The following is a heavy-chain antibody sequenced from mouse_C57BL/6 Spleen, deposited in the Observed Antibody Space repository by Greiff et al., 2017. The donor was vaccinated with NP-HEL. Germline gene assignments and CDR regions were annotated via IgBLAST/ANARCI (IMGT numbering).Heavy chain of an antibody. D-gene: IGHD4-1*01. Sequence: QVQLKESGAELVKPGASVKISCKASGYAFSSYWMNWVKQRPGKGLEWIGQIYPGDGDTNYNGKFKGKATLTADKSSSTAYMQLSSLTSEDSAVYFCARMGTGSWFAYWGQGTLVTVSA. J-gene: IGHJ3*01. CDR1: GYAFSSYW. CDR2: IYPGDGDT. CDR3: ARMGTGSWFAY. V-gene: IGHV1-80*01.